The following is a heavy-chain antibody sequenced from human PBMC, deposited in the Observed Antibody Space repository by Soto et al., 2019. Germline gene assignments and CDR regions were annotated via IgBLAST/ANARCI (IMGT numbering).Heavy chain of an antibody. Sequence: EVQVVESGGGLVKPGGSLRLSCTASGFTFDSYTMNWLRQAPGRGLEWVSSISATTTYRYYADSVEGRFTIYRDNAKNSLYLETNSLGADDTAVYYCARGGTSKSGHLWYFDLWGRGTLVTVS. J-gene: IGHJ2*01. D-gene: IGHD1-1*01. CDR1: GFTFDSYT. CDR3: ARGGTSKSGHLWYFDL. CDR2: ISATTTYR. V-gene: IGHV3-21*01.